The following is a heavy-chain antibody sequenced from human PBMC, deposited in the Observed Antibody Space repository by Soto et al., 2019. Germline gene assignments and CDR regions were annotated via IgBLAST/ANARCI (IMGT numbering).Heavy chain of an antibody. V-gene: IGHV1-2*04. CDR1: GYTFTGYY. CDR3: ARDAQSGWELLPGFFYGMDV. J-gene: IGHJ6*02. Sequence: ASVKVSCKASGYTFTGYYMHWVRQAPGQGLEWMGWINPNSGGTNYAQKFQGWVTMTRDTSISTAYMELSRLRSDDTAVYYCARDAQSGWELLPGFFYGMDVWGQGTTVTVS. CDR2: INPNSGGT. D-gene: IGHD1-26*01.